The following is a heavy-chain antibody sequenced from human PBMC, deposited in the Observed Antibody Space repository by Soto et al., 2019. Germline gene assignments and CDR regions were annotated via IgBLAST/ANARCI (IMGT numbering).Heavy chain of an antibody. Sequence: QVQLVQSGAEVKKPGSSVRVSCKASGGTLXSXAXXXXXQXPGXGLEWMGGITPIFGSPKYAQKFQGRVTITADESSITAYMELSSLRSEDTAVYYXAGXVXXXYYHGMDVWGQGTTVTVSS. CDR2: ITPIFGSP. J-gene: IGHJ6*02. CDR3: AGXVXXXYYHGMDV. CDR1: GGTLXSXA. D-gene: IGHD2-2*01. V-gene: IGHV1-69*01.